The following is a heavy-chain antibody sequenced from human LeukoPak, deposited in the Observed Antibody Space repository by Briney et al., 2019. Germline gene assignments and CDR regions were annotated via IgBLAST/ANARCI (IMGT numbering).Heavy chain of an antibody. CDR1: GFTFGDYA. V-gene: IGHV3-30*03. Sequence: PGGSLRLSCTVSGFTFGDYAMHWVRQAPGEGLEWVAVISYDESKIYYADSVKGRFTISRDLSTNTLYLQMNSLTTEDTAMYFCARRPVAAEYFQHWGQGTLVTVSS. CDR3: ARRPVAAEYFQH. J-gene: IGHJ1*01. D-gene: IGHD6-25*01. CDR2: ISYDESKI.